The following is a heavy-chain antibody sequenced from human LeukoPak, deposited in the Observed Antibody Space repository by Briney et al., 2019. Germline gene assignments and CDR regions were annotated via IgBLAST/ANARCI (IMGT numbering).Heavy chain of an antibody. CDR1: GGSISSGGYY. V-gene: IGHV4-31*03. CDR2: IHYSGST. CDR3: ARVGDYYDSSGYYYNWFDP. J-gene: IGHJ5*02. D-gene: IGHD3-22*01. Sequence: SQTLSLTCTVSGGSISSGGYYWRWIRQHPGKGLEWIGYIHYSGSTYYNPSLKSRVIISVDTSKNQFSLKLSSVTAADTAVYYCARVGDYYDSSGYYYNWFDPWGQGTLVTVSS.